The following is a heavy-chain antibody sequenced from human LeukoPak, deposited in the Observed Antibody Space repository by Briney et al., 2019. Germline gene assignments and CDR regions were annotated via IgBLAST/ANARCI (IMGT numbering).Heavy chain of an antibody. CDR1: GGSFSGYY. Sequence: SETLSLTCAVYGGSFSGYYWSWIRQPPGKGLEWIGEINHSGSTNCNPSLKSRVTISVDTSKNQFSQKLSSVTAADTAVYYCARVSVLYDSSGYSYTSSYYYYGMDVWGQGTTVTVSS. D-gene: IGHD3-22*01. CDR2: INHSGST. J-gene: IGHJ6*02. CDR3: ARVSVLYDSSGYSYTSSYYYYGMDV. V-gene: IGHV4-34*01.